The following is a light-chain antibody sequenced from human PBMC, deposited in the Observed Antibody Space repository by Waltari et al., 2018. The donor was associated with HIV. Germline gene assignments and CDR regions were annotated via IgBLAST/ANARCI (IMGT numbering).Light chain of an antibody. Sequence: SVLTQPPSVSGAPGQWVTISSTGTTSNIGPVADVTCYRQFPGSAPELVVYGDSIRPSGFPDRFSGSKSGVSASLDISGLQTEDEGDYYCQSYDNNLSGLWVFGGGTKLTVL. CDR2: GDS. CDR1: TSNIGPVAD. CDR3: QSYDNNLSGLWV. V-gene: IGLV1-40*01. J-gene: IGLJ3*02.